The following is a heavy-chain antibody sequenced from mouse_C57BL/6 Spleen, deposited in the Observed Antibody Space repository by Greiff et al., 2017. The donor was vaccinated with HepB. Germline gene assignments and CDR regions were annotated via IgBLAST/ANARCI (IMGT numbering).Heavy chain of an antibody. D-gene: IGHD2-2*01. CDR1: GYTFTSYW. CDR2: IDPSDSET. V-gene: IGHV1-52*01. Sequence: QVQLQQPGAELVRPGSSVKLSCKASGYTFTSYWMHWVKQRPIQGLEWIGNIDPSDSETHYNQKFKDKATLTVDKSSSTAYMQLSSLTSEDSAVYYCARVTGYDWYFDVWGTGTTVTVSS. CDR3: ARVTGYDWYFDV. J-gene: IGHJ1*03.